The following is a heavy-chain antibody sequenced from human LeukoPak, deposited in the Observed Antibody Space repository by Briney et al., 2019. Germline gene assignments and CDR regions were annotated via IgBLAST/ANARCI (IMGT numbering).Heavy chain of an antibody. D-gene: IGHD1-26*01. V-gene: IGHV3-23*01. J-gene: IGHJ3*02. CDR3: AKALPTGGAFDI. CDR2: ITGSGSTT. Sequence: GGTLRLSCRASGFTFPSYGVSWVRQAPGKGLEWVSAITGSGSTTYYADSVMGRFTISRDNSKNTVYLQMNSLRAEDTALYYCAKALPTGGAFDIWGQGTMVPVSS. CDR1: GFTFPSYG.